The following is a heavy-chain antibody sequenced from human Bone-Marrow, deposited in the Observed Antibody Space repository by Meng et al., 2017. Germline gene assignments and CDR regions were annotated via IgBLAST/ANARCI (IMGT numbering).Heavy chain of an antibody. J-gene: IGHJ4*02. CDR2: INPKSGDT. D-gene: IGHD6-13*01. Sequence: QVARVQSWSEMKKPGYSVKVHLQASGGNFSSYAISWVRQAPGQGLEWMGRINPKSGDTHYAQRFQGRVTMTGDTSISIAYMELSGLRSDDTAMYYCARDEDISAAGKLFGDYWGQGTLVTVSS. CDR1: GGNFSSYA. V-gene: IGHV1-2*06. CDR3: ARDEDISAAGKLFGDY.